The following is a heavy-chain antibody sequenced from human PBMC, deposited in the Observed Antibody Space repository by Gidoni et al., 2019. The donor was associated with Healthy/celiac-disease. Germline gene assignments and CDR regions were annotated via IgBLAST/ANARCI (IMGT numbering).Heavy chain of an antibody. CDR3: ARIGSGSYYTALPHDAFDI. D-gene: IGHD3-10*01. CDR1: GYSFTSYW. J-gene: IGHJ3*02. Sequence: EVQLVQSGAEVKKPGESLKISCKGSGYSFTSYWIGWVRQMPGKGLEWMGIIYPGDSDTRYSPSFQGQVTISADKSISTAYLQWSSLKASDTAMYYCARIGSGSYYTALPHDAFDIWGQGTMVTVSS. CDR2: IYPGDSDT. V-gene: IGHV5-51*03.